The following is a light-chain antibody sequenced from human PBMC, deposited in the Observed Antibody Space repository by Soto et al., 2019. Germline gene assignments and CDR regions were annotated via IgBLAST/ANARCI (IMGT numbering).Light chain of an antibody. Sequence: DFQWTQSPSFLSASVGTRVTLTCRAVQVISNFLAWYQQKPGEAPKLLIYAASTLQSGVPSRFSGSGSGTEFTLTISSLQPEDSATYYCQQLNSYPLTFGEGTKVEIK. CDR1: QVISNF. J-gene: IGKJ4*01. V-gene: IGKV1-9*01. CDR3: QQLNSYPLT. CDR2: AAS.